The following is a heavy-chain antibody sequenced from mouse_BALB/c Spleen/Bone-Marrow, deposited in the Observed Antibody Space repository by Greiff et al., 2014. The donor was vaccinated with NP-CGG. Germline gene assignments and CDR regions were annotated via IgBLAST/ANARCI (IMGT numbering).Heavy chain of an antibody. CDR1: GFNIKDTY. CDR2: IDPANGNT. V-gene: IGHV14-3*02. CDR3: ASSGNYEGGAMDY. Sequence: DVKLVESGAELVKPGASVKLSCTASGFNIKDTYMHWVKQRPEQGLEWIGRIDPANGNTKYVPTFQSKATITADTSSNTAYLQLSSLTSEDTAVYYCASSGNYEGGAMDYWGQGISVPVSS. D-gene: IGHD2-1*01. J-gene: IGHJ4*01.